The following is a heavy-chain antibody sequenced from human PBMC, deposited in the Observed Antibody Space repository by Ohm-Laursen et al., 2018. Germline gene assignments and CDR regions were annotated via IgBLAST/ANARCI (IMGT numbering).Heavy chain of an antibody. Sequence: LRLSCTASGFSVRTNYMNWARQGPGKGLEWVSEIDRGGNGYYAESVKGRFTISRDNSKNTLYLQMNNLRAEDSAVYYCASYYGGYDPWGQGTLVTVSS. CDR2: IDRGGNG. J-gene: IGHJ5*02. CDR1: GFSVRTNY. D-gene: IGHD4-23*01. V-gene: IGHV3-53*01. CDR3: ASYYGGYDP.